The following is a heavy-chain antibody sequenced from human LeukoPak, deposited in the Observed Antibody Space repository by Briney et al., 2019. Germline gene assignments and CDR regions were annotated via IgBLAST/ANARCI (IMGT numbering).Heavy chain of an antibody. Sequence: PGRSLRLSCAESGFTFTSHWMHCVRQAPGKGLVWVSHISDDGKKANYADSVKGRFTISRDAAKNTLHLQMDSLRVEDTAVYYCAASYRVTGTTYYYWGQGTMVTVSS. CDR2: ISDDGKKA. CDR3: AASYRVTGTTYYY. CDR1: GFTFTSHW. J-gene: IGHJ4*02. V-gene: IGHV3-74*01. D-gene: IGHD1-20*01.